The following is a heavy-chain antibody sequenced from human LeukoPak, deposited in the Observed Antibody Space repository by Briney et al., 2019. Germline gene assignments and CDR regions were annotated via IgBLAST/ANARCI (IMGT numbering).Heavy chain of an antibody. CDR1: GFTFSSYW. CDR3: ARKGVGTAYYYGMDV. Sequence: GGSLRLSCEASGFTFSSYWMSWVRQAPGKGLEWVANIKQDGSDKHYVDSVEGRFAISRDNAKNSLYLPMNSLRVEDTALYYCARKGVGTAYYYGMDVWGQGTTVIVSS. J-gene: IGHJ6*02. CDR2: IKQDGSDK. D-gene: IGHD5-18*01. V-gene: IGHV3-7*01.